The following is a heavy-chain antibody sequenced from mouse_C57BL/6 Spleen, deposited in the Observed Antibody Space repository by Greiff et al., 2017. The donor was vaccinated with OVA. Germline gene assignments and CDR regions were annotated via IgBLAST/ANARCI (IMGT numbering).Heavy chain of an antibody. CDR3: ARITYYSNYDY. V-gene: IGHV8-12*01. D-gene: IGHD2-5*01. J-gene: IGHJ2*01. CDR2: LYWDDDK. Sequence: QVTLKESGPGILQSSQTLSLTCSFSGFSLSTSGMGVSWIRQPSGKGLECMAHLYWDDDKPYNPSMKSRLTISKDTSRNQVFLKITSVDTSDTATYYCARITYYSNYDYWGQGTTLTVSS. CDR1: GFSLSTSGMG.